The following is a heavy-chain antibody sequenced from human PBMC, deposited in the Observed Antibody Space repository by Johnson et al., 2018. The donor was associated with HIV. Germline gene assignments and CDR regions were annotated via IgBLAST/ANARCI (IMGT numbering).Heavy chain of an antibody. Sequence: VQLVESGGGLIQPGGSLRLSCAASGFTVSSNYMNWVPQAPGKGLEWVSVIYSGGSTYYADSVQGRFTISRDNSKNTLYLQMNSLRAEDTALYYCAKVPVGAKGPVAFDIWGQGTMVTVSS. V-gene: IGHV3-53*01. CDR2: IYSGGST. J-gene: IGHJ3*02. D-gene: IGHD1-26*01. CDR3: AKVPVGAKGPVAFDI. CDR1: GFTVSSNY.